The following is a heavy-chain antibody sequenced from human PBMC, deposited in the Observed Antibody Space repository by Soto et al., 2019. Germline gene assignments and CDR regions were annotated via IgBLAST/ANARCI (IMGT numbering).Heavy chain of an antibody. Sequence: QVQLVESGGGVVQPGRSLRLSCAASGFTFSSYGMHWVRQAPGKGLEWVAVISYDGSNKYYADSVKGRFTISRDNSKNTLYLQMNSLRAEDTAVYYCAKDCLGGWFDPWGQGTLVTVSS. V-gene: IGHV3-30*18. J-gene: IGHJ5*02. CDR3: AKDCLGGWFDP. CDR2: ISYDGSNK. CDR1: GFTFSSYG.